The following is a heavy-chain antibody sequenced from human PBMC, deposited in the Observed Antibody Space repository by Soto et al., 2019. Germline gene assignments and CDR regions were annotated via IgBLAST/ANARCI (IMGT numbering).Heavy chain of an antibody. V-gene: IGHV3-30*18. CDR3: AKDGADTGTYDIDD. D-gene: IGHD3-9*01. CDR2: ISNDGTNK. CDR1: GFTFSNYG. Sequence: QVQLVESGGGVVQPGMSLSLSCAASGFTFSNYGMHWVRQAPGKGLEWVTLISNDGTNKFYADSVKGRFTISRVNSKNTLYLQMTSLKTEDTAVYYCAKDGADTGTYDIDDWGQGTLVTVSS. J-gene: IGHJ4*02.